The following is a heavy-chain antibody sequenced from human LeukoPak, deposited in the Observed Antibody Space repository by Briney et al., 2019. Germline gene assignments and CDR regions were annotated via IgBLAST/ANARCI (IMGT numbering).Heavy chain of an antibody. CDR2: IYYGGNI. Sequence: SETLSLTCSVSGGSMGTSSYYWGWIRQPPGKGLEWLGTIYYGGNINYNLSLKSRLTISADTSNNQLSLKLSSVTAADTAVYYCASAEANYGGSVFDYWGQGTLVTVSS. V-gene: IGHV4-39*01. CDR3: ASAEANYGGSVFDY. CDR1: GGSMGTSSYY. J-gene: IGHJ4*02. D-gene: IGHD4-23*01.